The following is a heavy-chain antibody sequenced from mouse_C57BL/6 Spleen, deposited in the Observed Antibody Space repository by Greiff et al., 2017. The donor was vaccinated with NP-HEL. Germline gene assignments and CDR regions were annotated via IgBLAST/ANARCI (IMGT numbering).Heavy chain of an antibody. D-gene: IGHD4-1*01. Sequence: EVKLVESGGGLVQPGGSLSLSCAASGFTFTDYYMSWVRQPPGKALEWLGFIRNKANGYTTEYSASVKGRFTISRDTSQSILYLQMNALRAEDSATYYCALLFNWDRFAYWGQGTLVTVSA. V-gene: IGHV7-3*01. J-gene: IGHJ3*01. CDR1: GFTFTDYY. CDR3: ALLFNWDRFAY. CDR2: IRNKANGYTT.